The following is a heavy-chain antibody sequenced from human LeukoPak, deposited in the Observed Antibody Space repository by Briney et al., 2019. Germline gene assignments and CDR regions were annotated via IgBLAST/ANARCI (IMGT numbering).Heavy chain of an antibody. CDR1: GFTFSSYG. CDR3: ARVGIAAAGDY. CDR2: IWYDGSNK. V-gene: IGHV3-33*01. J-gene: IGHJ4*02. D-gene: IGHD6-13*01. Sequence: GGSLRLSCAASGFTFSSYGMHWVRQAPGKGLEWGAVIWYDGSNKYYADSVKGRFTISRDNSKNTLYLQMNSLRAEDTAVYYCARVGIAAAGDYWGQGTLVTVSS.